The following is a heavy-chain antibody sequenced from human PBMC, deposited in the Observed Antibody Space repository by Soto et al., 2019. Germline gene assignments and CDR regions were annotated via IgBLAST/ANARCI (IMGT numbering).Heavy chain of an antibody. J-gene: IGHJ3*02. D-gene: IGHD1-7*01. V-gene: IGHV2-5*02. CDR2: IYWDDDK. Sequence: QITLKESGPTLVKPTQTLTLTCTFSGFSLSTSGVGVGWIRKPPGTALEWISLIYWDDDKRYSPSLKSRLTITKDTSKNQVVITMTTMDPVDKATYYCAHRAGTSLAFDIWGQGTMVTVSS. CDR3: AHRAGTSLAFDI. CDR1: GFSLSTSGVG.